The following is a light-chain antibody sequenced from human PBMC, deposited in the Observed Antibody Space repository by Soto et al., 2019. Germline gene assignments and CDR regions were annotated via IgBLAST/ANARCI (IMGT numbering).Light chain of an antibody. CDR3: QQYGGSSPIT. CDR2: GAS. Sequence: EIMMKKSPATLSVTPGERATPSCRASQSVSSNYLAWYQQKPGQAPRLLIYGASSRATGIPDRFSGSGSATDFTLTISSLEPEDFEVYYCQQYGGSSPITCSLGTRWRL. J-gene: IGKJ5*01. V-gene: IGKV3-20*01. CDR1: QSVSSNY.